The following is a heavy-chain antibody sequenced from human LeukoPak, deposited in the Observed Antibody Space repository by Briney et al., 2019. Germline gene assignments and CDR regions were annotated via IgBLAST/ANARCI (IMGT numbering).Heavy chain of an antibody. CDR1: GASISSSSYY. D-gene: IGHD3-10*01. CDR3: ARENGYGSGSYFGRPYYYYYYYMDV. Sequence: SETLSLTCSVSGASISSSSYYWGWVRQPPGRGLEWIGSFYYSGSTYYNPSLKSRVTISVDTSKNQFSLKLSSVTAADTAVYYCARENGYGSGSYFGRPYYYYYYYMDVWGKGTTVTVSS. CDR2: FYYSGST. V-gene: IGHV4-39*07. J-gene: IGHJ6*03.